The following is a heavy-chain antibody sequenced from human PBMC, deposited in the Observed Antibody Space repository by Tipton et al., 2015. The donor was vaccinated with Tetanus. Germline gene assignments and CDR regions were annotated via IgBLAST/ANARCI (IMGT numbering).Heavy chain of an antibody. J-gene: IGHJ4*02. V-gene: IGHV4-59*01. CDR3: ARFSYDSGGFYSYFDY. CDR1: GASISSSY. D-gene: IGHD3-22*01. CDR2: IYYNGGT. Sequence: LRLSCTVSGASISSSYWSWIRQPPGKGLEWIGSIYYNGGTNSNPPLKSRITISVDTSSDQFSLRLTSVTAADTAIYYCARFSYDSGGFYSYFDYWGRGTLVAVSS.